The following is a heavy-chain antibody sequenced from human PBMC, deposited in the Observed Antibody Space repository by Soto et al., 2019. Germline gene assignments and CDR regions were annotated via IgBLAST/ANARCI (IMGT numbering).Heavy chain of an antibody. CDR1: GFTFSNNA. J-gene: IGHJ4*02. D-gene: IGHD3-3*01. CDR2: ISPNGGDA. CDR3: AKDRFLEWLQGAYDC. V-gene: IGHV3-23*01. Sequence: GGSLRLSCAASGFTFSNNAMTWVRQAPGKGLEWVSGISPNGGDAYYADSVQGRFTMSRDNSKKMVYLQMDSLRADDTAVYYCAKDRFLEWLQGAYDCWGQGTLVTVSS.